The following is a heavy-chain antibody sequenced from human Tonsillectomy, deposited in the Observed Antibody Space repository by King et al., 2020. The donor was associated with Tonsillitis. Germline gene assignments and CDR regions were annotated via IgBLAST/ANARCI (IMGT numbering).Heavy chain of an antibody. J-gene: IGHJ3*02. D-gene: IGHD1-20*01. CDR2: FHYSGST. CDR1: SGSLSSYY. CDR3: ARGRNWNDVYNAFDI. V-gene: IGHV4-59*01. Sequence: QLQESGPGLVKPSETLSLTCTVSSGSLSSYYWSWIRQPPGKGLEWIGHFHYSGSTKYNPPLKSRVTISVDTSKNQFSLKLSSVSAADTAVYYCARGRNWNDVYNAFDIWGQGTMVTVSS.